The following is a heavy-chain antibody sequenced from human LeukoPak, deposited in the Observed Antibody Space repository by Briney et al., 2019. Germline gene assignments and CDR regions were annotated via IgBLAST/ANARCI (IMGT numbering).Heavy chain of an antibody. CDR3: ARGLISMGWLQLRRDRYFDY. D-gene: IGHD5-24*01. J-gene: IGHJ4*02. Sequence: ASVKVSCKASGYIFTDYYMHWVRQAPGQELGWMGRINPNSGGTNYAQKFQGRVTMTRDTSISTAYTELSSLRSEDTATYYCARGLISMGWLQLRRDRYFDYWGQGTLVTVSS. V-gene: IGHV1/OR15-1*01. CDR1: GYIFTDYY. CDR2: INPNSGGT.